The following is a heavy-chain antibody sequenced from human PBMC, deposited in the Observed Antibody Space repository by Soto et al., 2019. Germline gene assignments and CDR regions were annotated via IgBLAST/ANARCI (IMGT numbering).Heavy chain of an antibody. V-gene: IGHV3-23*01. D-gene: IGHD3-22*01. J-gene: IGHJ4*02. Sequence: EVQLLESGGGLVQPGGSLRLSCAASGFTFSSYVMGWVRQAPGKGLEWVSTIIGSGERTYYADSVKGRFTISRDNSRDTLYLQLNRLRAEDTAEYYCAKEGSKSYSSGPFGYCGQGTRVTVSS. CDR1: GFTFSSYV. CDR2: IIGSGERT. CDR3: AKEGSKSYSSGPFGY.